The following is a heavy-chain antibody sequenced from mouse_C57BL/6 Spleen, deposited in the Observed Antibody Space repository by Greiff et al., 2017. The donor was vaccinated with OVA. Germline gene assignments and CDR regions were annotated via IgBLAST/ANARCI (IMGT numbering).Heavy chain of an antibody. J-gene: IGHJ4*01. Sequence: VQLQQSGPGLVKPSQSLSLTCSVTGYSITSGYYWNWIRQFPGNKLEWMGYISYDGSNNYNPSLKNRISITRDPAKNQFFLKLNSVTTEDTATYYCARRITTVVARGLDYWGQGTSVTVSS. V-gene: IGHV3-6*01. CDR2: ISYDGSN. CDR3: ARRITTVVARGLDY. CDR1: GYSITSGYY. D-gene: IGHD1-1*01.